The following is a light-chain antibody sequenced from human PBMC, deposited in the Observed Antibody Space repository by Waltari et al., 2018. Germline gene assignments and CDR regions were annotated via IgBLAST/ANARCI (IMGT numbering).Light chain of an antibody. V-gene: IGKV4-1*01. CDR3: QQYYSTPRT. CDR1: QSVLYSSNNKNY. CDR2: WAS. Sequence: DIVMTQSPDSLPVSLGERATVNCKSSQSVLYSSNNKNYLAWYQQKPGQPPKLLIYWASTRDSGVPDRFSGSGSVTDFTLTISSLQAEDVAVYYCQQYYSTPRTFGQGTKVEI. J-gene: IGKJ1*01.